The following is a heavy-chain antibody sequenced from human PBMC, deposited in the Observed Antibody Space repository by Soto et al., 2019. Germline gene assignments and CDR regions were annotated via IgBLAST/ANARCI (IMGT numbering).Heavy chain of an antibody. J-gene: IGHJ4*02. D-gene: IGHD1-26*01. CDR2: ISYDGSNK. V-gene: IGHV3-30-3*01. CDR1: VFTFSSYA. CDR3: ARDGAADY. Sequence: WWSLRLSCAASVFTFSSYAMHWVRQAPGKGLEWVAVISYDGSNKYYADSVKGRFTISRDNSKNTLYLQMNSLRAEDTAVYYCARDGAADYWGQGTLVTVSS.